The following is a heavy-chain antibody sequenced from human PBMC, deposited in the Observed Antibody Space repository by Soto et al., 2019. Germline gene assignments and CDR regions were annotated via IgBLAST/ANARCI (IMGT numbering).Heavy chain of an antibody. J-gene: IGHJ6*02. CDR2: IYYSGST. V-gene: IGHV4-61*01. D-gene: IGHD3-3*01. Sequence: QVQLQESGPGLVKPSETLSLTCTVSGGSVSSGSYYWSWIRQPPGKGLEWIGYIYYSGSTNYNPSLKSRVTISVATSKNQFSLKLSSVTAADTAVYYCARGYYDFWSGYYRYYGMDVWGQGTTVTVSS. CDR1: GGSVSSGSYY. CDR3: ARGYYDFWSGYYRYYGMDV.